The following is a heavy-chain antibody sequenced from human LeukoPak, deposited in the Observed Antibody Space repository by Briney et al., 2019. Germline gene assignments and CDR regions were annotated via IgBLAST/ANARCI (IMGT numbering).Heavy chain of an antibody. CDR3: ARHPGGGPAAIKYYFDY. V-gene: IGHV4-4*07. Sequence: PSETLSLTCTVSGGSISSYYWSWIRQSAGKGLEWIGRIYTSGSTNYNPSLKSRVTMSVDTSKNQFSLKLSSVTAADTAVYYCARHPGGGPAAIKYYFDYWGQGTLVTVSS. CDR1: GGSISSYY. D-gene: IGHD2-2*02. CDR2: IYTSGST. J-gene: IGHJ4*02.